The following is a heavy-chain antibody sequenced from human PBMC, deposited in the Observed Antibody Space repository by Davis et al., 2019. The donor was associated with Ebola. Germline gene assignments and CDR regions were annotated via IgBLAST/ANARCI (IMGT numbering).Heavy chain of an antibody. V-gene: IGHV2-70*11. J-gene: IGHJ4*02. D-gene: IGHD6-6*01. CDR1: GFSLSTSGMC. CDR2: IDWDDDK. Sequence: SGPTLVKPTQTLTLTCTFSGFSLSTSGMCVSWIRQPPGKALEWLARIDWDDDKYYSTSLKTRLTISKDTSKNQVVLTMTNMDPVDTATYYCARIPEYSSSSDYFDYWGQGTLVTVSS. CDR3: ARIPEYSSSSDYFDY.